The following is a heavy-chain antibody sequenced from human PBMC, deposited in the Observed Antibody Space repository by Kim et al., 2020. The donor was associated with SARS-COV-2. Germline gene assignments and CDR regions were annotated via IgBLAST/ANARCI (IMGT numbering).Heavy chain of an antibody. J-gene: IGHJ3*02. CDR2: IYYSGST. CDR3: ARRGGFGRDDAFDI. D-gene: IGHD3-10*01. CDR1: GGSISSSSYY. V-gene: IGHV4-39*01. Sequence: SETLSLTCTVSGGSISSSSYYWGWIRQPPGKGLEWIGSIYYSGSTYYNPSLKSRVTISVDTSKNQFSLKLSSVTAADTAVYYCARRGGFGRDDAFDIWGQGTMVTVSS.